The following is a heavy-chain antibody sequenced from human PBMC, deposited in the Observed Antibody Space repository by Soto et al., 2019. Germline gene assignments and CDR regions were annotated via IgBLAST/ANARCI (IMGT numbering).Heavy chain of an antibody. J-gene: IGHJ4*02. CDR3: AIGTVVVVAATPCFDY. CDR2: INHSGST. Sequence: SETLSLTCAVYGGSFSGYYWSWIRQPPGKGLEWIGEINHSGSTNYNPSLKSRVTISVDTSKNQFSLKLSSVTAADTAVYYCAIGTVVVVAATPCFDYWSQGTLVTVSS. D-gene: IGHD2-15*01. CDR1: GGSFSGYY. V-gene: IGHV4-34*01.